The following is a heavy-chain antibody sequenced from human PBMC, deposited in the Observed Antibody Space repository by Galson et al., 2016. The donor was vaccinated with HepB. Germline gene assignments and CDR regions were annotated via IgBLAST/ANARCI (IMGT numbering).Heavy chain of an antibody. J-gene: IGHJ4*02. V-gene: IGHV1-2*02. CDR2: ISPHSAGT. D-gene: IGHD4-11*01. CDR1: KYTFTVYY. Sequence: SVKVSCKASKYTFTVYYIHWVRQAPGQGLEWMGWISPHSAGTTYAQKFQGRVTMTRDTSTTTAYMELSSLRSDDTAVYYCARGAAPGDDYSLAYWGQGTLVTVSS. CDR3: ARGAAPGDDYSLAY.